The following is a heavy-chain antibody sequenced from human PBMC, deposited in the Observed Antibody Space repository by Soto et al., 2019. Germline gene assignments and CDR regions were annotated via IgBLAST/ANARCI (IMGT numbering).Heavy chain of an antibody. Sequence: GESLKISCKGSGYSFTSYWIGWVRQMPGKGLEWMGIIYPGDSDTRYSPSFQGQVTISADKSISTAYMQWSNLKASDTAMYYCARHIPGNIVVVPAGFFDIWGQGTMVTVSS. CDR2: IYPGDSDT. CDR3: ARHIPGNIVVVPAGFFDI. CDR1: GYSFTSYW. V-gene: IGHV5-51*01. D-gene: IGHD2-2*01. J-gene: IGHJ3*02.